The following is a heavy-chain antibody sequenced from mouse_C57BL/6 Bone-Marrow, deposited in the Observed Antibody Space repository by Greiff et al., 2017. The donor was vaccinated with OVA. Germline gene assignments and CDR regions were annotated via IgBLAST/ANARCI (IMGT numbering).Heavy chain of an antibody. CDR2: IDPETGGT. CDR1: GYTFTDYE. J-gene: IGHJ2*01. D-gene: IGHD1-1*01. V-gene: IGHV1-15*01. CDR3: AVITTIVAHFDY. Sequence: LVESGAELVRPGASVTLSCKASGYTFTDYEMHWVNQTTVHGLEWIGSIDPETGGTAYNQKFTGKAILTADTSSNTAYLQLSSLTSEDTSVYYCAVITTIVAHFDYWGQGTTLTVSS.